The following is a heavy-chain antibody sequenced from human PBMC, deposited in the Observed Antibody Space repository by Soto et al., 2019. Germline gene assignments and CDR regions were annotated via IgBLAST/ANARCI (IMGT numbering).Heavy chain of an antibody. J-gene: IGHJ4*02. V-gene: IGHV4-30-2*01. CDR2: IYYSGNT. CDR1: GGSLRSGDYS. CDR3: PREAGNHYGSGSLFDY. Sequence: TLPLTCAVCGGSLRSGDYSWCWIRQPPGQGLAWRGYIYYSGNTYYNPSLQIRVTISVDRCRNQFSLKLRSVTAAETAVHYCPREAGNHYGSGSLFDYWGQEILVAVSS. D-gene: IGHD3-10*01.